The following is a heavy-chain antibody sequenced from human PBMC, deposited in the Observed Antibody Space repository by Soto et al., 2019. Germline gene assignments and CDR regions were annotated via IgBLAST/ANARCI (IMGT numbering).Heavy chain of an antibody. J-gene: IGHJ4*02. CDR1: GYSFTSYW. CDR3: ARRKDDYDSSGYYIFDY. Sequence: PGESLKISCKGSGYSFTSYWIGWVRQMPGKGLEWMGIIYPGDSETRYSPSFQGQVTISADKSISTAYLQWSSLKASDTAMYYCARRKDDYDSSGYYIFDYWGQGSLVTVAS. V-gene: IGHV5-51*01. CDR2: IYPGDSET. D-gene: IGHD3-22*01.